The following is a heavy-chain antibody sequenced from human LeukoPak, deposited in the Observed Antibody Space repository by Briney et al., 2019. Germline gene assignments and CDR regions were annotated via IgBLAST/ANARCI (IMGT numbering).Heavy chain of an antibody. V-gene: IGHV3-21*01. CDR3: ARDGGLEKFDP. Sequence: PGGSLRLSCAASGFTFDDYAMHWVRQAPGKGLEWVSSISSSSSYIYYADSVKGRFTISRDNAKNSLYLQMNSLRAEDTAVYYCARDGGLEKFDPWGQGTLVTVSS. J-gene: IGHJ5*02. D-gene: IGHD3-16*01. CDR1: GFTFDDYA. CDR2: ISSSSSYI.